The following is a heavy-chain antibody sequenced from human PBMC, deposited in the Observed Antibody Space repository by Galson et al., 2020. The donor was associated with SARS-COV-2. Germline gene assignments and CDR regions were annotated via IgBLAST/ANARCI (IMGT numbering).Heavy chain of an antibody. J-gene: IGHJ4*02. V-gene: IGHV3-43*01. D-gene: IGHD1-7*01. CDR1: GFSFDDYT. CDR2: ISWDGGTT. Sequence: GGSLRLSCAASGFSFDDYTMHWVRQAPGKGLEWVSLISWDGGTTSYADSVEGRFTISRDNNKNSLYLQMNSLRSEDTALYYCAKEVSELELRPYYFDHWGQGTLVTVSS. CDR3: AKEVSELELRPYYFDH.